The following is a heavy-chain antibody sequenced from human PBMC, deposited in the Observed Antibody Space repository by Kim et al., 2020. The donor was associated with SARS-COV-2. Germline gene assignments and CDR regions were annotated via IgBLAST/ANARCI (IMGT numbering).Heavy chain of an antibody. D-gene: IGHD3-22*01. Sequence: GGSLRLSCAASGFTFSSYEMNWVRQAPGKGLEWVSYISSSGSTIYYADSVKGRFTISRDNAKNSLYLQMNSLRAEDTAVYYCARDPRNYYDSSGYYYVRRIYYYGMDVWGQGTTVTVSS. CDR3: ARDPRNYYDSSGYYYVRRIYYYGMDV. CDR2: ISSSGSTI. V-gene: IGHV3-48*03. J-gene: IGHJ6*02. CDR1: GFTFSSYE.